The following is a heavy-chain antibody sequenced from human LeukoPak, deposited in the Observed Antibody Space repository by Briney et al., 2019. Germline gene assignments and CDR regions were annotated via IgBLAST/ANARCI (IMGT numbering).Heavy chain of an antibody. D-gene: IGHD1-1*01. V-gene: IGHV3-33*08. CDR1: GFTFSNYA. CDR3: ARAVTGTDFDY. Sequence: PGGSLRLSCAASGFTFSNYAMHWVRQAPGKGLEWVAVIWYDGSNKYYADSVKGRFTISRDNSKNTLYLQMNSLRAEDTAVYYCARAVTGTDFDYWGQGTLVTVSS. CDR2: IWYDGSNK. J-gene: IGHJ4*02.